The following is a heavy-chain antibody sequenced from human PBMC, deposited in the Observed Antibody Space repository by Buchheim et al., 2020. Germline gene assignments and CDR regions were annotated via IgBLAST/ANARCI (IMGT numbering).Heavy chain of an antibody. Sequence: QVQLVESGGGLVKPGGSLRLSCAASGFTFSNYYMSWIRQAPGKGLEWVSYINSGGDTMYYADSVRGRFTISRDNPQNSLYLQMNTLRVEDTAVYYCARDRTGTGLSFDYWGQGTL. D-gene: IGHD1-7*01. V-gene: IGHV3-11*01. J-gene: IGHJ4*02. CDR3: ARDRTGTGLSFDY. CDR2: INSGGDTM. CDR1: GFTFSNYY.